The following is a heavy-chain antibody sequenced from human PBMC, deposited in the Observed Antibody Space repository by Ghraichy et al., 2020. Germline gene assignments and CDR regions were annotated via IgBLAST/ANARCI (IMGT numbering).Heavy chain of an antibody. V-gene: IGHV3-23*01. CDR3: ATDSPSEY. CDR1: GLTFSNYA. J-gene: IGHJ4*02. CDR2: ISRSGGTT. Sequence: GGSLRLSCAASGLTFSNYAMSWVRQAAGKGLEWVSYISRSGGTTYYADSVKGRFTISRDKSKNTLYRQMNSLRAEDTALYYCATDSPSEYWGQGTLVTVSS.